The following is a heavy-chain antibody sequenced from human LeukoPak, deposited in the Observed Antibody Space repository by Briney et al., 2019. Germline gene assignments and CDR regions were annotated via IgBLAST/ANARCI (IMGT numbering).Heavy chain of an antibody. J-gene: IGHJ4*02. Sequence: GGSLRLSCAASGFIVSEYSITWVRQAPGKGLEWISFIHSDTYKYYIDAVKGRFTISRDSARNSVFLEMSNLRAEDTAIYYCARDRGGLGFDKWGQGTPVTVSS. CDR3: ARDRGGLGFDK. CDR2: IHSDTYK. V-gene: IGHV3-69-1*02. CDR1: GFIVSEYS.